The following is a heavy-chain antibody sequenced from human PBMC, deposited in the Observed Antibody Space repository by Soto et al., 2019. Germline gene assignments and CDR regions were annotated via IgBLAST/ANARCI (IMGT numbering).Heavy chain of an antibody. J-gene: IGHJ4*02. Sequence: GSLRLSCAASGFTFSSYAMSWVRQAPGKGLGWVSAISGSGGSTYYADSVKGRFTISRDNSKNTLYLQMNSLRAEDTAVYYCAKVDFWSGLRYYFDYWGQGTLVTVSS. CDR1: GFTFSSYA. V-gene: IGHV3-23*01. CDR3: AKVDFWSGLRYYFDY. D-gene: IGHD3-3*01. CDR2: ISGSGGST.